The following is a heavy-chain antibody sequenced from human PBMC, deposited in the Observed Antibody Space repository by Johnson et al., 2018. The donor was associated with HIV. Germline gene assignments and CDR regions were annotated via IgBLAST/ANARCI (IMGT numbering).Heavy chain of an antibody. Sequence: QVQLVESGGGLVKPGGSLRLSCAASGFSFSDYYMSWIRQAPGKGLEWVSYISGSGTNIYYADSVQGRFTISRDNSKNTLYLQMNSRRAEDTAVYYCATELLRTEHDAFDIWGQGTMVTVSS. CDR2: ISGSGTNI. CDR3: ATELLRTEHDAFDI. D-gene: IGHD3-10*01. J-gene: IGHJ3*02. CDR1: GFSFSDYY. V-gene: IGHV3-11*04.